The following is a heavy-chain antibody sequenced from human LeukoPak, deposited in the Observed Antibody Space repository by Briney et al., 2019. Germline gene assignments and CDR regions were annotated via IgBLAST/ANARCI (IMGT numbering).Heavy chain of an antibody. Sequence: SVKVSRKASGGTFSSYAISWVRQAPGQGLEWMGGIIPIFGTANYAQKSQGRVTITTDESTSTAYMELSSLRSEDTAVYYCARTYSGLTQLRYFDWSRDDAFDIWGQGTMVTVSS. CDR3: ARTYSGLTQLRYFDWSRDDAFDI. CDR1: GGTFSSYA. CDR2: IIPIFGTA. D-gene: IGHD3-9*01. J-gene: IGHJ3*02. V-gene: IGHV1-69*05.